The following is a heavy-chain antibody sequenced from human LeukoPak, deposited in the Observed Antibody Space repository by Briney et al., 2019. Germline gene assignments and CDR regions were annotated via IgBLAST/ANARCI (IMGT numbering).Heavy chain of an antibody. CDR1: GFTFSSYE. D-gene: IGHD6-13*01. CDR3: ARDGAYSSSWVWFDP. Sequence: PGGSLRLSCAASGFTFSSYEMNWVRRAPGKGLEWVSYISSSGSTIYYADSVKGRFTISRDNAKNSLYLQMNSLRVEDTAVYYCARDGAYSSSWVWFDPWGQGTLVTVSS. CDR2: ISSSGSTI. J-gene: IGHJ5*02. V-gene: IGHV3-48*03.